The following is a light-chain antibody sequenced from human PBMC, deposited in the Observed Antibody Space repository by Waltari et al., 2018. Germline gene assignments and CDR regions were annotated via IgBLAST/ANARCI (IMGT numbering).Light chain of an antibody. CDR3: QKYGTLPAT. Sequence: EIRLTQSPGALSLSPGERATLSCTSSQSISKYLAGYQQKPGQAPRLLIYEATIRATGIPDRFSGSGFGTDFSLTISSLEPEDFAVYYCQKYGTLPATFGQGTKVEIK. CDR1: QSISKY. CDR2: EAT. V-gene: IGKV3-20*01. J-gene: IGKJ1*01.